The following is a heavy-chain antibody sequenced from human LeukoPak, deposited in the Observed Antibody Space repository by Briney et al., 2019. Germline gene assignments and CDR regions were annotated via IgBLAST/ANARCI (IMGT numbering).Heavy chain of an antibody. Sequence: PGGSLRLSCAASGFTVSSNYMSWVRQAPGKGLEWVSVIYSGGSTYYADSVKGRFTIYRDNSKNTLYLQMNSLRAEDTAVYYCARDRGRYNWFDPWGQGTLVTVSS. CDR2: IYSGGST. D-gene: IGHD3-10*01. J-gene: IGHJ5*02. CDR3: ARDRGRYNWFDP. V-gene: IGHV3-66*01. CDR1: GFTVSSNY.